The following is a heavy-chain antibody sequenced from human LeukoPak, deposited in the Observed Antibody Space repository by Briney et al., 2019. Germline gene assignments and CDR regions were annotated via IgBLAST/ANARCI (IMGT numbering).Heavy chain of an antibody. V-gene: IGHV1-2*02. D-gene: IGHD4-17*01. CDR3: ASDRGGTTVPTANWFDP. CDR1: GYTFTGYY. J-gene: IGHJ5*02. Sequence: SVKVSCKASGYTFTGYYMHWVRQAPGQGLEWMGWINPNSGGTNYAQKFQGRVTMTRDTSISTAYMELSGLRSDDTAVYYCASDRGGTTVPTANWFDPWGQGTLVTVSS. CDR2: INPNSGGT.